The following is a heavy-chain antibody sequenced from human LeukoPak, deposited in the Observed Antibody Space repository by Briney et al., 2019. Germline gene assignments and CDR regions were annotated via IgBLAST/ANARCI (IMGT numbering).Heavy chain of an antibody. D-gene: IGHD3-3*01. Sequence: GGSLRLSCAASGFTFSSYGMHWVRQAPGKGLEWVAFIRYDGSNKYYADSVKGRFTISRDNSKNTLYLQMNSLRAEDTAVYYCAKDILLFSGFWSGYFDYWGQGTLVTVSS. CDR2: IRYDGSNK. CDR1: GFTFSSYG. V-gene: IGHV3-30*02. J-gene: IGHJ4*02. CDR3: AKDILLFSGFWSGYFDY.